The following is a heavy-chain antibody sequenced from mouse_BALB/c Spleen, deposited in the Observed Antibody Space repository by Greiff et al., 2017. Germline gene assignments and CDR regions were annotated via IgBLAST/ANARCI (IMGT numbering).Heavy chain of an antibody. Sequence: EVMLVESGGGLVKPGGSLKLSCAASGFTFSSYTMSWVRQTPEKRLEWVATISSGGGSTYYPDTVKGRFTISRDNAKNTLYLQMSSLKSEDTAMYYCARQGSYGYFDVWGAGTTVTVSS. J-gene: IGHJ1*01. V-gene: IGHV5-12-1*01. D-gene: IGHD1-1*01. CDR2: ISSGGGST. CDR1: GFTFSSYT. CDR3: ARQGSYGYFDV.